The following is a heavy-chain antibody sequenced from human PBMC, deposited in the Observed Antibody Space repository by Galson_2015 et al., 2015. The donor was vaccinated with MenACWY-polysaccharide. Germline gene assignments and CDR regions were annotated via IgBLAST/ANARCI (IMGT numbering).Heavy chain of an antibody. CDR3: AKGSGKSCYSPSDY. CDR2: ISDSGGST. J-gene: IGHJ4*02. Sequence: SLRLSCAASGFIFSNYAMSWVRQAPGKGLEWVSVISDSGGSTYYAGSVKGRFTISRDNSKNTLYLQMNSLRAEDTAVYYCAKGSGKSCYSPSDYWGQGTLVTVSS. CDR1: GFIFSNYA. D-gene: IGHD2-15*01. V-gene: IGHV3-23*01.